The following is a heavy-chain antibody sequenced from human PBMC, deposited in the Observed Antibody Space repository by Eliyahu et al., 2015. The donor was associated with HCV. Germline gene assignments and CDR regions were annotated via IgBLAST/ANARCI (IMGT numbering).Heavy chain of an antibody. J-gene: IGHJ4*02. CDR1: GFRFSNYW. CDR3: ARGIDDWSGYSSDY. Sequence: EVQLVESGGGLVQPGGSLRLSCAASGFRFSNYWMSWVRQAPGKGLEGVANIKKDGSEIFYVDSVKGRFTIFRDNAKNSLHLQMSSLRAEDTAVYYCARGIDDWSGYSSDYWGQGTLVTVSS. CDR2: IKKDGSEI. V-gene: IGHV3-7*01. D-gene: IGHD3-3*01.